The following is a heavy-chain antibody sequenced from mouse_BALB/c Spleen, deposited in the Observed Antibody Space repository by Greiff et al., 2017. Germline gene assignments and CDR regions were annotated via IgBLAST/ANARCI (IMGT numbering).Heavy chain of an antibody. Sequence: DVKLQESGPGLVKPSQSLSLTCSVTGYSITSGYYWNWIRQFPGNKLEWMGYISYDGSNNYNPSLKNRISITRDTSKNQFFLKLNSVTTEDTATYYCAREDDGGAMDYWGQGTSVTVSS. D-gene: IGHD2-12*01. CDR1: GYSITSGYY. CDR2: ISYDGSN. J-gene: IGHJ4*01. CDR3: AREDDGGAMDY. V-gene: IGHV3-6*02.